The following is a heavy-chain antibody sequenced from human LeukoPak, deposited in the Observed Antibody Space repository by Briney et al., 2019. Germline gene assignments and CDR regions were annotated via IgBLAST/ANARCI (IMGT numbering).Heavy chain of an antibody. CDR2: INQDGGEN. J-gene: IGHJ4*02. CDR1: GFTFSSYW. Sequence: PGGSLRLSCAASGFTFSSYWMTWVRQAPWKGLEWVANINQDGGENYYVDSVKGRFTISRDNAKNSLYLQMNSLRAEDTAVYHCATGRSCTTCYLPDYWGQGTLVTVSS. CDR3: ATGRSCTTCYLPDY. D-gene: IGHD2-2*01. V-gene: IGHV3-7*01.